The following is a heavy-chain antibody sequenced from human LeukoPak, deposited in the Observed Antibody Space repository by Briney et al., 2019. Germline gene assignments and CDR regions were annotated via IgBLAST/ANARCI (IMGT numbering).Heavy chain of an antibody. Sequence: GGSLRLSCAASGFTFSSYDMHWVRQAPGKGLEWVAVIWYDGSNKYYADSVKGRFTISRDNSKNTLYLQMNSLRAEDTAVYYCARDPVTHYYYYYGMDVWGQGTTVTVSS. J-gene: IGHJ6*02. CDR3: ARDPVTHYYYYYGMDV. CDR1: GFTFSSYD. CDR2: IWYDGSNK. V-gene: IGHV3-33*01. D-gene: IGHD4-11*01.